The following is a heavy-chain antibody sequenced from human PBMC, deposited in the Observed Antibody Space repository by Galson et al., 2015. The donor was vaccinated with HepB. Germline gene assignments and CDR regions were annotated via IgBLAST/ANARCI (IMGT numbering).Heavy chain of an antibody. CDR3: AIAVNAEHHYFYCGMDT. D-gene: IGHD1-26*01. CDR1: GFTFSSHA. Sequence: SLRLSCAASGFTFSSHAMNWVRQAPGKGLEWVACISSSPSYIYYADSVKGRFTISNDNAKNSVSLQMSSLRDEDTAVYYCAIAVNAEHHYFYCGMDTWSQGTMVTVSS. V-gene: IGHV3-21*01. CDR2: ISSSPSYI. J-gene: IGHJ6*02.